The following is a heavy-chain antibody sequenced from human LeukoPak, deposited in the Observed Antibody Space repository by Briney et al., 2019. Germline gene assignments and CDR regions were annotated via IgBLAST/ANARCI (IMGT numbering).Heavy chain of an antibody. CDR3: AHVRGSGWGFDY. Sequence: ASVKVSCKASGGTFSSYAISWVRQAPGQGLEWMGRIIPILGIANYAQKFQGRVTITADKSTSTAYMELSSLRSEDTAVYYCAHVRGSGWGFDYWGQGTLVTVSS. D-gene: IGHD6-19*01. V-gene: IGHV1-69*04. CDR1: GGTFSSYA. CDR2: IIPILGIA. J-gene: IGHJ4*02.